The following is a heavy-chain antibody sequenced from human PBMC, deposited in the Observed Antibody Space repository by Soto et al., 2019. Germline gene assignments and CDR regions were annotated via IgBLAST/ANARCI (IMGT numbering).Heavy chain of an antibody. CDR2: INHSGST. V-gene: IGHV4-34*01. J-gene: IGHJ3*02. CDR3: ARARGIYDYVWGSYRLDAFDI. Sequence: SETLSLTCAVYGGSFSGYYWSWIRQPPGKGLEWIGEINHSGSTNYNPSLKSRVTISVDTSKNQFSLKLSSVTAADTAVYYCARARGIYDYVWGSYRLDAFDIWGQGTMVTVSS. D-gene: IGHD3-16*02. CDR1: GGSFSGYY.